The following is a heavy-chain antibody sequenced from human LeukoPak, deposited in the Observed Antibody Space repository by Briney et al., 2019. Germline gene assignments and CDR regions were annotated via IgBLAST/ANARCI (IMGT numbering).Heavy chain of an antibody. CDR2: IYYSGST. Sequence: EPSGTLSLTCTVSGGSISSYYWSWIRQPPGKGLEWIGYIYYSGSTNYNPSLKSRVTISVDTSKNQFSLKLSSVAAADTAVYYCARQGSYYDILTGYYSGGNFDYWGQGTLVTVSS. CDR1: GGSISSYY. D-gene: IGHD3-9*01. CDR3: ARQGSYYDILTGYYSGGNFDY. J-gene: IGHJ4*02. V-gene: IGHV4-59*08.